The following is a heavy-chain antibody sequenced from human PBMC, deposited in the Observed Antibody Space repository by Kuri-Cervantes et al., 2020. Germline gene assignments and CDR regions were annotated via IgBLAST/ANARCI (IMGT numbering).Heavy chain of an antibody. Sequence: ASVKVSCKASGYTFTSYYMHWVRQAPGQGLEWMGWINPNSGGTNYAQKFQGRVTMTRDTSISTAYMELSRLRSDDTAVYYCARGAYGSGSYYEYFQHWGQGTLVTVSS. D-gene: IGHD3-10*01. CDR2: INPNSGGT. V-gene: IGHV1-2*02. CDR1: GYTFTSYY. J-gene: IGHJ1*01. CDR3: ARGAYGSGSYYEYFQH.